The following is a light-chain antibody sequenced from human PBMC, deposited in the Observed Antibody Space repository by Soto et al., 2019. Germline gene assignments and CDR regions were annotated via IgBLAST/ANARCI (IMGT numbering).Light chain of an antibody. V-gene: IGLV2-23*03. Sequence: SVLPKPASGSGSPGQSITISCTGTSSDVGSYNLVSWYQQHPGKAPKLMIYEGSKRPSGVSNRFSGSKSGNTASLTISGLQAEDEADYYCCAYAGSSTFDVFGTGTKVTVL. J-gene: IGLJ1*01. CDR3: CAYAGSSTFDV. CDR2: EGS. CDR1: SSDVGSYNL.